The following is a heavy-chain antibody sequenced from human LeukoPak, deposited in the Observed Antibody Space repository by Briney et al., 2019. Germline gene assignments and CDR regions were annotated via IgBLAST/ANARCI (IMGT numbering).Heavy chain of an antibody. D-gene: IGHD6-6*01. Sequence: GGSLRLSCAASGFTFSSYEVDWVRQAPGKGLEWVSYISSSGSTIYYADSVKGRFTISRDNAKNSLYLQMNSLRAEDTAVYYCARDSIAILDYWGQGTLVTVSS. CDR1: GFTFSSYE. V-gene: IGHV3-48*03. CDR3: ARDSIAILDY. CDR2: ISSSGSTI. J-gene: IGHJ4*02.